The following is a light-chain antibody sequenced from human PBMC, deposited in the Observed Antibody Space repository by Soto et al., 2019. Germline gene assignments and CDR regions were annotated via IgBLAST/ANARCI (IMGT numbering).Light chain of an antibody. Sequence: EIVMTQSPATLSVSPGGRATLSCRASQSVNRNLAWYQQKPGQSPRLLIYGASTRATGVPARFGGSGSGTVFTLTISSLQSEDSALYYCQQYNDWPGGTFGQGTKLDIK. V-gene: IGKV3-15*01. CDR1: QSVNRN. CDR3: QQYNDWPGGT. CDR2: GAS. J-gene: IGKJ2*01.